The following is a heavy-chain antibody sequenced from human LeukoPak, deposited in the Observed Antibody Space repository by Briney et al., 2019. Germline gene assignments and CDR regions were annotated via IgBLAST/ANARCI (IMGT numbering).Heavy chain of an antibody. CDR2: NRDGDT. J-gene: IGHJ6*02. D-gene: IGHD2-21*01. CDR3: NRDHLFYSCDFDLDV. Sequence: GGSLRLSCAASGFTVGVNEMRWVRQAPGKGLERVSFNRDGDTYHADSRKGRLTISRDNSKITLYVHKKRLRGEDTAVYYFNRDHLFYSCDFDLDVWGQGTTVTVSS. CDR1: GFTVGVNE. V-gene: IGHV3-38-3*01.